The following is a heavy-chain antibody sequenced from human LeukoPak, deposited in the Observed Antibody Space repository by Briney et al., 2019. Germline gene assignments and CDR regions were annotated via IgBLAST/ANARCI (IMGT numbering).Heavy chain of an antibody. V-gene: IGHV3-74*01. CDR1: GFTFSSYW. Sequence: GGSLRLSCAASGFTFSSYWMHWVRQAPGKGLVWVSRINTDGSSTSYADSVKGRFTISRDNAKNTLYLQMNSLRAEDTAVYYCARDVHYYDSSGPWGYWGQGTLVTVSS. D-gene: IGHD3-22*01. CDR2: INTDGSST. J-gene: IGHJ4*02. CDR3: ARDVHYYDSSGPWGY.